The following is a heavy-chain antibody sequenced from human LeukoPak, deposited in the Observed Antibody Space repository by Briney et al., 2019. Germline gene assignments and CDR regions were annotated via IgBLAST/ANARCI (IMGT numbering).Heavy chain of an antibody. CDR3: AREGPSDFWSGYFSY. D-gene: IGHD3-3*01. CDR2: INPNSGGT. CDR1: GYTFTGYY. J-gene: IGHJ4*02. Sequence: ASVKVSCKASGYTFTGYYMHWVRQAPGQGLEWMGWINPNSGGTNYAQKFQGRVTMTRDTSISTAYMELSRLRSDDTAVYYCAREGPSDFWSGYFSYWGQGTLVTVSS. V-gene: IGHV1-2*02.